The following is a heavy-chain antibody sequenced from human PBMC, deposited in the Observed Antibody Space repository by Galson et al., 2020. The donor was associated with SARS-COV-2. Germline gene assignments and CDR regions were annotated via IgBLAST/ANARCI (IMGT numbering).Heavy chain of an antibody. CDR3: ARGGDTIVGVVITMYYYYLDV. D-gene: IGHD3-3*01. CDR2: IYYSGST. Sequence: SETLSLTCIVSGGSISSSSYYWGWIRQPPGKGLEWIGSIYYSGSTYYNPSLKSRVTISVDTSKNQFSLKLSSVTAADTAVYYCARGGDTIVGVVITMYYYYLDVWGKGTTVTVSS. V-gene: IGHV4-39*01. CDR1: GGSISSSSYY. J-gene: IGHJ6*03.